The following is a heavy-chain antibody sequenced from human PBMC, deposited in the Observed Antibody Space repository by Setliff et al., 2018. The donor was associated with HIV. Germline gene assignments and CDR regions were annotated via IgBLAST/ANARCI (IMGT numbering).Heavy chain of an antibody. CDR3: VRDLTTIVTRKVFDI. CDR2: ISYAGSYN. J-gene: IGHJ3*02. CDR1: GFTFGDYA. D-gene: IGHD4-4*01. Sequence: PGGSLRLSCAASGFTFGDYAIHWVRQAPGKGLEWVAVISYAGSYNDYAESVKGRFTISRDNSKNTLYVQMNSLRADDTAIYYCVRDLTTIVTRKVFDIWGQGTMVTVSS. V-gene: IGHV3-30*04.